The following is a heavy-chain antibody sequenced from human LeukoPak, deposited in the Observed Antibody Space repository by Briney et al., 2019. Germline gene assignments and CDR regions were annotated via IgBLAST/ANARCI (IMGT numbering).Heavy chain of an antibody. CDR2: INSDGSST. J-gene: IGHJ5*02. D-gene: IGHD3-10*01. V-gene: IGHV3-74*01. CDR1: GFTVSSNE. Sequence: PGGSLRLSCAASGFTVSSNEMSWVRQAPGKGLVWVSRINSDGSSTSYADSVKGRFTISRDNAKNTLYLQMNSLRAEDTAVHYCVRAHHPGGWFDPWGQGTLVTVSS. CDR3: VRAHHPGGWFDP.